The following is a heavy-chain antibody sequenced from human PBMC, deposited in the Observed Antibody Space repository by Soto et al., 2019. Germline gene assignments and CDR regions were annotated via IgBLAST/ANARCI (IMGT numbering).Heavy chain of an antibody. J-gene: IGHJ4*02. Sequence: SETLSLTCAVSGDSISSTFWWTWVHQSPGKGLEWIGEVYHTGNTRYNPSLKSRVTISVDKPNNQFSLKLTSMTGADTAVYYCARDALSRDSIWGQGTLVTVSS. CDR1: GDSISSTFW. CDR3: ARDALSRDSI. CDR2: VYHTGNT. D-gene: IGHD3-22*01. V-gene: IGHV4-4*02.